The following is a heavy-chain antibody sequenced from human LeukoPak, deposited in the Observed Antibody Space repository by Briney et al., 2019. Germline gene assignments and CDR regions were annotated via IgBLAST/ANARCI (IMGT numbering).Heavy chain of an antibody. J-gene: IGHJ4*02. Sequence: PSETLSHTCTVSGGSISSYYWSWIRQPPGKGLEWIGFIYYSGSTNYNPSLKSRVTISVDTSKNQFSLNLSSVTAADTAVYYCARDRSFSSSPFDYWGQGTLVTVSS. D-gene: IGHD6-6*01. CDR3: ARDRSFSSSPFDY. CDR2: IYYSGST. CDR1: GGSISSYY. V-gene: IGHV4-59*12.